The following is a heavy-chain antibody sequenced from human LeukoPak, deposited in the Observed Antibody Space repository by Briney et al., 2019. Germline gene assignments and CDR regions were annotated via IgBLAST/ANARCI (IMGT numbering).Heavy chain of an antibody. Sequence: SETLSLTCTVSGGSISSSSYYWGWIRQPPGKGLEWIGSIYYSGSTYYNPSLKSRVTISVDTSKNQFSLKLSSVTAADTAVYYCASIAAAGTLQVDVWGKGTTVTVSS. V-gene: IGHV4-39*01. CDR3: ASIAAAGTLQVDV. D-gene: IGHD6-13*01. CDR2: IYYSGST. J-gene: IGHJ6*04. CDR1: GGSISSSSYY.